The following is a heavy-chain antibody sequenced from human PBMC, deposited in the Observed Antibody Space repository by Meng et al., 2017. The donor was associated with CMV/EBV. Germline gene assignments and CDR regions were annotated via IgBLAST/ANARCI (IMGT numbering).Heavy chain of an antibody. D-gene: IGHD1-26*01. CDR3: ARFVASGSPRPYYYYYGMDV. Sequence: GESLKISCAASGFTFSSYAMSWVRQAPGKGLEWVANIKQDGSEKYYVDSVKGRFTISRDNAKNSLYLQMNSLRAEDTAVYYCARFVASGSPRPYYYYYGMDVWGQGTTVTVSS. CDR2: IKQDGSEK. J-gene: IGHJ6*02. CDR1: GFTFSSYA. V-gene: IGHV3-7*01.